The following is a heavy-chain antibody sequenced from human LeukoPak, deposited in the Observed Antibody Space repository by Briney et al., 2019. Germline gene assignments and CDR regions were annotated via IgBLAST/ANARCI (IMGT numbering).Heavy chain of an antibody. Sequence: SETLSLTCSVSGGSISRGNYYWSWIRQPAGKGLEWIGRFYTSGSTNYNPSLKSRVTISVDTSKNQFSLKLTSVTAADTAVYYCARGRWEVDYWGQGTLVTVSS. J-gene: IGHJ4*02. V-gene: IGHV4-61*02. CDR3: ARGRWEVDY. CDR2: FYTSGST. D-gene: IGHD1-26*01. CDR1: GGSISRGNYY.